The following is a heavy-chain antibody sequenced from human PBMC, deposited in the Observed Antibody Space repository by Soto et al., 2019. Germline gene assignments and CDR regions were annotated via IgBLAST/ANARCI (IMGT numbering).Heavy chain of an antibody. V-gene: IGHV3-30-3*01. J-gene: IGHJ6*02. CDR2: ISYDGSNK. CDR3: ARGGYDFWSGPLYGGIDV. D-gene: IGHD3-3*01. CDR1: EGTFSSYA. Sequence: QGQLVQSGAEVKKPGSSVKVSCKASEGTFSSYAMHWVRQAPGKGLEWVAVISYDGSNKYYADSVKGRFTISRDNSKNTLYLQMNSLRAEDTAVYYCARGGYDFWSGPLYGGIDVRGQGTTVTVSS.